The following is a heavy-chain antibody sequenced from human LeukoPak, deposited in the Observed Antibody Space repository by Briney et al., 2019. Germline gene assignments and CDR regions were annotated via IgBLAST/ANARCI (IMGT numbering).Heavy chain of an antibody. V-gene: IGHV4-59*01. CDR2: IYYSGSS. J-gene: IGHJ3*02. CDR1: GGSISSYY. Sequence: PSETLSLTCTVSGGSISSYYWSWIRQPPGKGLEWIGYIYYSGSSNYNPSLRSRVTISVDTSKNQFSLKLSSVTAADTAVYYCARMVVAPAEAFDIWGQGTMVTVSS. CDR3: ARMVVAPAEAFDI. D-gene: IGHD2-15*01.